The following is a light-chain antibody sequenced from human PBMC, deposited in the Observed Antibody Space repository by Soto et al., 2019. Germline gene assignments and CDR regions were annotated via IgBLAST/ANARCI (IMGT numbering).Light chain of an antibody. Sequence: QSVLTQPPSASVTPGQWVTISCSGSSSNIGNNYVFWYQQFPGMAPKLLIYRNNQRPSGVPDRFSGSKSGTSASLTISGLQAEDEADYYCCSFAGRDTYVVFGGGTKLTVL. V-gene: IGLV1-47*01. CDR2: RNN. CDR3: CSFAGRDTYVV. J-gene: IGLJ2*01. CDR1: SSNIGNNY.